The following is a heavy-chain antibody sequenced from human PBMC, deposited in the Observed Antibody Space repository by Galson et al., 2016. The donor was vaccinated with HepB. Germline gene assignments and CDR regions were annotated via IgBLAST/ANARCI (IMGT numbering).Heavy chain of an antibody. CDR1: GFTFSGHG. CDR3: AKLDCGRNCPRDY. CDR2: ISNDGSDK. V-gene: IGHV3-30*18. Sequence: SLRLSCAASGFTFSGHGMHWVRQAPGRGLEWVAVISNDGSDKQYVDSVKGRFTVSRDNSKNTLFLQMNSLRVKDTAVYYCAKLDCGRNCPRDYWGQGTQVTVSS. D-gene: IGHD2-21*02. J-gene: IGHJ4*02.